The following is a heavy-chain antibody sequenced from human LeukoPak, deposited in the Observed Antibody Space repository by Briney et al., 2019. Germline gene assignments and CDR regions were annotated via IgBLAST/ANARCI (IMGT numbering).Heavy chain of an antibody. CDR2: IIPIFGTA. CDR3: AREKSYYDSSGYCDY. Sequence: SVKVSCKASGGTFSSYAISWVRQAPGQGLEWMGGIIPIFGTANHAQKFQGRVTITADESTSTAYMELSSLRSEDTAVYYCAREKSYYDSSGYCDYWGQGTLVTVSS. D-gene: IGHD3-22*01. V-gene: IGHV1-69*13. CDR1: GGTFSSYA. J-gene: IGHJ4*02.